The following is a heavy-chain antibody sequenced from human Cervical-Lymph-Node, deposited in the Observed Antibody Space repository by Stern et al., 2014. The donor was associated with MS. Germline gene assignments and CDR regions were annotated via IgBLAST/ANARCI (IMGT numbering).Heavy chain of an antibody. Sequence: VHLVESGGGVVQPGESLRLSCVASGFTFSNYGMHWVRQAPGKGLEWVAVIWYDGSNKYYADSVKGRFTISRDNSRNTLYLQMNDLRDEDTAVYYCASGADNNFSLGPVNWGLGTVVTVSS. V-gene: IGHV3-33*01. CDR1: GFTFSNYG. CDR2: IWYDGSNK. CDR3: ASGADNNFSLGPVN. D-gene: IGHD1-1*01. J-gene: IGHJ4*02.